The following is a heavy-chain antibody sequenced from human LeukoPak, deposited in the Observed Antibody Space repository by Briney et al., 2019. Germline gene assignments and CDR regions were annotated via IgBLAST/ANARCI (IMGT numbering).Heavy chain of an antibody. CDR2: IDREDGQT. V-gene: IGHV1-24*01. Sequence: GASVKVSCTVSGYTLSEISMYWVRQAPGKGPEWMGGIDREDGQTIYAQTFQGRVTMTEDTSTDTAYMEVSRLTSEDTAFYYCATVGYSYGAFDYWGQGTLVTVSS. CDR3: ATVGYSYGAFDY. D-gene: IGHD5-18*01. CDR1: GYTLSEIS. J-gene: IGHJ4*02.